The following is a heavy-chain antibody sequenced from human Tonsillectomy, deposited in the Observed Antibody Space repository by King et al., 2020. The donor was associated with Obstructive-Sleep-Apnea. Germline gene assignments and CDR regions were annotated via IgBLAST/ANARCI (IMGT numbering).Heavy chain of an antibody. CDR2: IHYDGIDK. CDR1: GFTFSTYG. J-gene: IGHJ4*02. D-gene: IGHD3-16*01. Sequence: QLVQSGGGVVQPGGSLRLSCAASGFTFSTYGMHWVRQAPGKGLEGVAFIHYDGIDKYYADSVKGRFTISRDNSKNTLYLQMHSLRPEDTAVYYCANQYDYIWGTFDYWGQGTLVTVSS. CDR3: ANQYDYIWGTFDY. V-gene: IGHV3-30*02.